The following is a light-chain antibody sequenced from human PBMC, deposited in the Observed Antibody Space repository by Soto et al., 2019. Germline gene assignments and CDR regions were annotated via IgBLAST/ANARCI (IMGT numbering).Light chain of an antibody. Sequence: DIQMTQSPSSLSASVGDRVTMTCRASQGISNYLAWYQQKPGRVPKLLIYGASTLQSGVPSRFSGSGSGTDFTLTISRLEPEDFAVYFCHHYASTFGQGTKVEIK. V-gene: IGKV1-27*01. CDR3: HHYAST. J-gene: IGKJ1*01. CDR1: QGISNY. CDR2: GAS.